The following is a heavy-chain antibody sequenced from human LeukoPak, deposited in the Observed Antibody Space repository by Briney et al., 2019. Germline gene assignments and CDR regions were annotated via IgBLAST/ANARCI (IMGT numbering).Heavy chain of an antibody. Sequence: NPSETLSLTCTVSGYSISSGYYWGWIRQPPGKGLEWIGSIYHSGSTYYNPSLKSRVTISVDTSKNQFSLKLSSVTAADTAVYYCARLAVYFDWLLDYWGQGTLVTVSS. D-gene: IGHD3-9*01. CDR3: ARLAVYFDWLLDY. J-gene: IGHJ4*02. CDR1: GYSISSGYY. CDR2: IYHSGST. V-gene: IGHV4-38-2*02.